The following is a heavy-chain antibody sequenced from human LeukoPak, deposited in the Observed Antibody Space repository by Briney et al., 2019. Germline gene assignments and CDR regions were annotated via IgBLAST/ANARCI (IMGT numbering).Heavy chain of an antibody. V-gene: IGHV3-33*01. J-gene: IGHJ4*02. CDR1: GFTFSSYG. CDR3: ARVREDYGDLLPDY. D-gene: IGHD4-17*01. CDR2: IWYDGGNK. Sequence: PRRSLRLSCAASGFTFSSYGMHWVRQAPGKGLEWVAVIWYDGGNKYYADSVKGRFTISRDNSKNTLYLQMNSLRAEDTAVYYCARVREDYGDLLPDYWGQGTLVTVSS.